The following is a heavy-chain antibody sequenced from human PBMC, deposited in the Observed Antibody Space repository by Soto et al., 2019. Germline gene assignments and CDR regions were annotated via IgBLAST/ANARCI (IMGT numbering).Heavy chain of an antibody. CDR3: WTGVGARYCYYGMDV. CDR1: GFTFSSYA. D-gene: IGHD1-26*01. J-gene: IGHJ6*02. Sequence: PGGSLRLSCAASGFTFSSYAMSWVRQAPGKGLEWVSAISGSGGSTYYADSVKGRFTISRDNSKNTLYLQMNSLRAEDTAVYYCWTGVGARYCYYGMDVWGQGTTVTVSS. V-gene: IGHV3-23*01. CDR2: ISGSGGST.